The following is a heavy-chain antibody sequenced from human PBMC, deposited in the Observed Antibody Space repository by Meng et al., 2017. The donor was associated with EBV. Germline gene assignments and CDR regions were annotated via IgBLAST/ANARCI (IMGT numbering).Heavy chain of an antibody. Sequence: GPRLVKPSATLSLPCTFAGRSVRSGTDDWSWVRQPPGKGLEWIGYIYYSVSTNYNPSLKSRVTISVDTSKNQFSLKLSSVTAADTAVYYCARGRYYGDYFWFDPWGQGTLVTVSS. D-gene: IGHD4-17*01. CDR1: GRSVRSGTDD. CDR3: ARGRYYGDYFWFDP. V-gene: IGHV4-61*01. J-gene: IGHJ5*02. CDR2: IYYSVST.